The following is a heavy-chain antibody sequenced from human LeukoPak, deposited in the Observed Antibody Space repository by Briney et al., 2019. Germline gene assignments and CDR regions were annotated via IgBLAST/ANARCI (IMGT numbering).Heavy chain of an antibody. Sequence: GGSLRLSCAASGFTFSSYGMHWVRQAPGKGLEWVAVISYDGSNKYYADSVKGRFTISRDNSKNTLYLQMNSLRAEDTAVYYCAKDSGGSSPAFDYWGQGTLVTVSS. CDR2: ISYDGSNK. CDR1: GFTFSSYG. V-gene: IGHV3-30*18. J-gene: IGHJ4*02. D-gene: IGHD6-19*01. CDR3: AKDSGGSSPAFDY.